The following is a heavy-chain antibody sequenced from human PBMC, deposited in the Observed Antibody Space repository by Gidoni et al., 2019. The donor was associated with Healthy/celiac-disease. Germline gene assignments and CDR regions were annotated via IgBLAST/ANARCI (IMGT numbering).Heavy chain of an antibody. D-gene: IGHD4-4*01. CDR2: IKQDGSEK. CDR1: GFNFSSYW. V-gene: IGHV3-7*03. J-gene: IGHJ4*02. Sequence: EVQLVEYGGGLVQPGGSLRLSCAASGFNFSSYWMSWVRQDPGKGLEWVANIKQDGSEKYYVDAVKGRFTISRDNAKNSLYLQMNSLRAEDTAVYYCAREKETTVTNFDYWGQGTLVTVSS. CDR3: AREKETTVTNFDY.